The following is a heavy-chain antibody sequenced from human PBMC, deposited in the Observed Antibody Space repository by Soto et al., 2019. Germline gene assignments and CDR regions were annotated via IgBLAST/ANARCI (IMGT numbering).Heavy chain of an antibody. D-gene: IGHD2-15*01. CDR1: GGSVSGYY. V-gene: IGHV4-34*01. CDR3: ARDVSLGYCSGGSCYSRSYYYYGMDV. CDR2: INHSGST. J-gene: IGHJ6*02. Sequence: TSETLSLTCNVSGGSVSGYYWNWIRQPPGKGLEWIGEINHSGSTNYNPSLKSRVTISVDTSKNQFSLKLSSVTAADTAVYYCARDVSLGYCSGGSCYSRSYYYYGMDVWGQGTTVTVSS.